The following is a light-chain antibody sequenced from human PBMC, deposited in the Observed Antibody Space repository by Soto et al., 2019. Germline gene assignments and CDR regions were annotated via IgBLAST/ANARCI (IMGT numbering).Light chain of an antibody. CDR3: ISYASINTYV. V-gene: IGLV2-14*01. J-gene: IGLJ1*01. Sequence: QSVLTQPASVSGSPGQSITISCTGTSSDVGGYDYVSWYQQHPGKAPKLMIYDVTNRPSGVSNRFPGSKSGNTASLTISGLQAEDEADYYCISYASINTYVFGTGTRSPS. CDR2: DVT. CDR1: SSDVGGYDY.